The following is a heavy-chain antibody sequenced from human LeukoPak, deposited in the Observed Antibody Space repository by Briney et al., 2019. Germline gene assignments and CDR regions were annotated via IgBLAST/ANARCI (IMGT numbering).Heavy chain of an antibody. V-gene: IGHV3-23*01. CDR3: TRGQMPEGLFY. J-gene: IGHJ4*02. Sequence: SGGSLTLSCAASGFTFSSYAMSWVRQTPGKGLEWVSAISGSGGTTYYADSAKGRFTISRDNAKNTLYLQMNSLRAEDTAVYYCTRGQMPEGLFYWGQGSLVTVSS. CDR1: GFTFSSYA. CDR2: ISGSGGTT. D-gene: IGHD2-2*01.